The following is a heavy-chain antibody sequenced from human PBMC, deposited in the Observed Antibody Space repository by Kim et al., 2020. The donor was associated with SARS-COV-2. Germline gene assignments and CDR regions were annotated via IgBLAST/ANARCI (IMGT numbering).Heavy chain of an antibody. CDR2: IYYSGST. J-gene: IGHJ4*02. CDR1: GGSISSYY. Sequence: SETLSLTCTVSGGSISSYYWSWIRQPPGKGLEWIGYIYYSGSTNYNPSLKSRVTISVDTSKNQFSLKLSSVTAADTAVYYCARLRSGAGDDYWGQGTLVTVAS. CDR3: ARLRSGAGDDY. D-gene: IGHD7-27*01. V-gene: IGHV4-59*08.